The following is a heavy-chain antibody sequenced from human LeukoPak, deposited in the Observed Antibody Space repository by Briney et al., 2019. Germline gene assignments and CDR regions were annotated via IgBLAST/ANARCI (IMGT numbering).Heavy chain of an antibody. Sequence: PSETLSLTCTVSGGSISSYYWSWIRQPPGKGLEWIGYIYYSGSTNYNPSLKSRVTISVDTSKNQFSLKLSSVTAADTAVYYCARVNFWSGWIFDYWGQGTLVTVSS. D-gene: IGHD3-3*01. V-gene: IGHV4-59*08. CDR3: ARVNFWSGWIFDY. J-gene: IGHJ4*02. CDR2: IYYSGST. CDR1: GGSISSYY.